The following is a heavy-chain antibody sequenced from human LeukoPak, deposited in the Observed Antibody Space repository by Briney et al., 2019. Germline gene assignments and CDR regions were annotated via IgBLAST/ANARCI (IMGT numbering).Heavy chain of an antibody. CDR2: INPDGSTI. CDR1: GFSFGNYF. CDR3: TRGRSGTHNAFDI. Sequence: PGGSLSLSCAASGFSFGNYFMHWVRQAPGKGLIWVSRINPDGSTIYYADSVKGRFTISRDNVGSSLYLEMNSLSVEDTALYYCTRGRSGTHNAFDIWGQGTLVTVSS. J-gene: IGHJ3*02. D-gene: IGHD1-26*01. V-gene: IGHV3-74*01.